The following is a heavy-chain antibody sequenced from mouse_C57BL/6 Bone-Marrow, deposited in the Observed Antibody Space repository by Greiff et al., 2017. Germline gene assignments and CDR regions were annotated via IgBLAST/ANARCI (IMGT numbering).Heavy chain of an antibody. CDR3: IREGPSTTVARWNFDY. CDR2: IDPETGGT. CDR1: GYTFTDYE. Sequence: QVQLKESGAELVRPGASVTLSCKASGYTFTDYEMHWVKQTPVHGLEWIGAIDPETGGTAYNQKFKGKAILTADKSSSTAYMELRSLTSEDSSDYYCIREGPSTTVARWNFDYWGQGTTLTVSS. D-gene: IGHD1-1*01. V-gene: IGHV1-15*01. J-gene: IGHJ2*01.